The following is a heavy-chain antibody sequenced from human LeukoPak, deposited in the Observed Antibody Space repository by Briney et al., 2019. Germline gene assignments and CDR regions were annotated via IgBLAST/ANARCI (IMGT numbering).Heavy chain of an antibody. CDR2: ISAYNGNT. CDR3: ATYYYDSSGTHDAFDI. CDR1: GYTFTSYG. V-gene: IGHV1-18*01. J-gene: IGHJ3*02. D-gene: IGHD3-22*01. Sequence: GASVKVSCKASGYTFTSYGISWVRQAPGQGLEWMGWISAYNGNTNYAQKLQGRVTMTTDTSTSTAYMELRSLRSEDTAVYYCATYYYDSSGTHDAFDIWGRGTMVTVSS.